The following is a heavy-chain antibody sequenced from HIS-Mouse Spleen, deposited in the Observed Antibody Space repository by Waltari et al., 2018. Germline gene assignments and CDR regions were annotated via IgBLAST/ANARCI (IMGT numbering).Heavy chain of an antibody. V-gene: IGHV4-39*07. CDR3: AREIPYSSSWYDWYFDL. CDR1: GGSISSSSYY. D-gene: IGHD6-13*01. CDR2: IYYSGST. Sequence: QLQLQESGPGLVKPSETLSLTCTVSGGSISSSSYYWGWIRRPPGKGLEWIGGIYYSGSTYYNQSLKSGVTISVGTSKNQFSLKLSSVTAADTAVYYCAREIPYSSSWYDWYFDLWGRGTLVTVSS. J-gene: IGHJ2*01.